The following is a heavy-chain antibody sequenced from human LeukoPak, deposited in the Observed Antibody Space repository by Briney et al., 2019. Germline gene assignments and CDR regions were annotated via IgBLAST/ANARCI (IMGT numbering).Heavy chain of an antibody. CDR1: GGSISSSSYY. CDR3: ARRGDFGVVPTYYFDY. Sequence: SETLSLTCTVSGGSISSSSYYWGWIRQPPGKGLEWIGSIYYSGSTYYNPSLKSRVTISVDTSKNQFSLKLSSVTAADTAVYYCARRGDFGVVPTYYFDYWGHGTLVTVSS. J-gene: IGHJ4*01. CDR2: IYYSGST. V-gene: IGHV4-39*01. D-gene: IGHD3-3*01.